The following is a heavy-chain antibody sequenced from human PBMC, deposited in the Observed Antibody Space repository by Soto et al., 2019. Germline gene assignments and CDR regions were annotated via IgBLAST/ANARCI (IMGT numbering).Heavy chain of an antibody. CDR1: GYSFSSYD. Sequence: QVQLVQSGAEVKKPGASVKVSCKASGYSFSSYDINWVRQAPGQGLELMGWMNPKSGQTGYAPRFQGRVTMTGNTSISTADMELSNLRSEDTAMYYCARDIGPALDWFGPWGQGTLVTVSS. V-gene: IGHV1-8*01. J-gene: IGHJ5*02. D-gene: IGHD2-2*01. CDR2: MNPKSGQT. CDR3: ARDIGPALDWFGP.